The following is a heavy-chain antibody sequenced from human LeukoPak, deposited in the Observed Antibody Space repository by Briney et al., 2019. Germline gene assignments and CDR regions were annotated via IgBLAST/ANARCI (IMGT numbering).Heavy chain of an antibody. CDR2: IYSGGST. D-gene: IGHD3-22*01. J-gene: IGHJ6*02. CDR1: GFTVSSNY. V-gene: IGHV3-66*01. CDR3: ASSRAMIVGYYYGMDV. Sequence: GGSLRLSCAASGFTVSSNYMSWVRQAPGKGLEWVSVIYSGGSTYYADSVKGRFTISRDNSKNTLYLQMNSLSAEDTAVYYCASSRAMIVGYYYGMDVWGQGTTVTVSS.